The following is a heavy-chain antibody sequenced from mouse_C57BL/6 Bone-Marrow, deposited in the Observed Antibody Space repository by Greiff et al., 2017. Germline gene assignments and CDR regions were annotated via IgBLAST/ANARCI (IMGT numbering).Heavy chain of an antibody. CDR3: AGLRRGAWFAY. CDR2: IYPSDSET. J-gene: IGHJ3*01. Sequence: QVQLQQPGAELVRPGSSVKLSCKASGYTFTSYWMDWVKQRPGQGLEWIGNIYPSDSETHYNQKFKDKATLTVDKSSSTAYMQLSSLTSEDSAVYYCAGLRRGAWFAYWGQGTLVTVSA. V-gene: IGHV1-61*01. D-gene: IGHD2-4*01. CDR1: GYTFTSYW.